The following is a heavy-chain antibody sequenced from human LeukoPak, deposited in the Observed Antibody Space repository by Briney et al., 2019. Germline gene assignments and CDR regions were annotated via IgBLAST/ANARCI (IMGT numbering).Heavy chain of an antibody. V-gene: IGHV4-39*07. J-gene: IGHJ4*02. Sequence: SETLSLTCTVSGGSISSSSYYWGWIRQPPGKGLEWIGTIYYRGSTYYNSSLKSRVTISVDTSKNQFSLKLSSVTAADTAVYYCARGYGDYFDYWGQGTLVTVSS. D-gene: IGHD4-17*01. CDR1: GGSISSSSYY. CDR3: ARGYGDYFDY. CDR2: IYYRGST.